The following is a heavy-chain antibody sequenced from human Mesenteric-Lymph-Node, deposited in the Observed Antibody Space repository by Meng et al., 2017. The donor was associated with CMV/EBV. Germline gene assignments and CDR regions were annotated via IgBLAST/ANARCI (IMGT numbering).Heavy chain of an antibody. CDR1: GYTFTHYY. D-gene: IGHD3-22*01. J-gene: IGHJ4*02. CDR2: INPNSGGT. CDR3: ARENQEPPYYYDNSGGLDY. V-gene: IGHV1-2*02. Sequence: ASVKVFCKASGYTFTHYYIHWVRQAPGQGLEWMGRINPNSGGTNYAQKFQGRVTMTRDTSISTAYMELSRLRSDDTAVYYCARENQEPPYYYDNSGGLDYWGQGTLVTVSS.